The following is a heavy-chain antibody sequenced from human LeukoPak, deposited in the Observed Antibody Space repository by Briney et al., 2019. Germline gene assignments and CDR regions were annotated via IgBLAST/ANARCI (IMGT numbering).Heavy chain of an antibody. CDR2: IYYSGST. CDR3: TRSTVVPVFDY. Sequence: SETLSLTCTVSGGSISSGDYYWSWIRQPPGKGLEWIGYIYYSGSTYYNPSLKSRVTISVDTSKNQFSLKLSSVTAADTAVYYCTRSTVVPVFDYWGQGTLVTVSS. J-gene: IGHJ4*02. V-gene: IGHV4-30-4*08. D-gene: IGHD2-2*01. CDR1: GGSISSGDYY.